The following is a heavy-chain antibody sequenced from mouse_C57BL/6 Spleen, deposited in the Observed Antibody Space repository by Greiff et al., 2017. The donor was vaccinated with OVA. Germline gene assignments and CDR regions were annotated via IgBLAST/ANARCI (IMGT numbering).Heavy chain of an antibody. CDR2: IWSGGST. CDR1: GFSLTSYG. Sequence: QVQLQQSGPGLVQPSQSLSITCTVSGFSLTSYGVHWVRQSPGKGLEWLGVIWSGGSTDYNAAFISRLSISKDNSKSQVFFKMNSLQADDTAIYYCARSNYEVAWFAYWGQGTLVTVSA. D-gene: IGHD2-1*01. V-gene: IGHV2-2*01. CDR3: ARSNYEVAWFAY. J-gene: IGHJ3*01.